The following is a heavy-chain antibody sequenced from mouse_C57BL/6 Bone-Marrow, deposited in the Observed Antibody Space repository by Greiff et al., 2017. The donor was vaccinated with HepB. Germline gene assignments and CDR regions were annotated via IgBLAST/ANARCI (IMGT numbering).Heavy chain of an antibody. Sequence: DKFIISRDNAKNTLYLQMSKVRSEDTALYYCARHPRNWDWYFDVWGTGTTVTVSS. CDR3: ARHPRNWDWYFDV. D-gene: IGHD4-1*01. V-gene: IGHV4-1*01. J-gene: IGHJ1*03.